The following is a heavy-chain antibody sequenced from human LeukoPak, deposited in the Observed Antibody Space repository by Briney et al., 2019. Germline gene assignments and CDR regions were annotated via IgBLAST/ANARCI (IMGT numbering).Heavy chain of an antibody. J-gene: IGHJ4*02. CDR1: GGSIRSSSYS. D-gene: IGHD3-10*01. CDR3: ATTMVRLDHLIL. CDR2: IYYSGTA. Sequence: IPSQTLSLTCNVSGGSIRSSSYSWGWIRQPPGKGLEWIGSIYYSGTAYYNPSVKSGVTISLDTSKNQFSLKLYSVTAADTAVYYCATTMVRLDHLILWGQGTLVTVSS. V-gene: IGHV4-39*01.